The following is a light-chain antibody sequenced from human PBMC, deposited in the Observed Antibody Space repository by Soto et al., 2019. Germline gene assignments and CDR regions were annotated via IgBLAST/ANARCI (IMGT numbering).Light chain of an antibody. Sequence: QSVLTQPPSASGTPGQRVTISCSGSSSNMGSNTVNWYQQLPGTAPKLLIYSNNQRPSGVPDRFSGSKSGTSASLAISGLQSEDEADSYCAAWDDSLNGLWVFGGGTKLTVL. V-gene: IGLV1-44*01. CDR1: SSNMGSNT. CDR3: AAWDDSLNGLWV. CDR2: SNN. J-gene: IGLJ3*02.